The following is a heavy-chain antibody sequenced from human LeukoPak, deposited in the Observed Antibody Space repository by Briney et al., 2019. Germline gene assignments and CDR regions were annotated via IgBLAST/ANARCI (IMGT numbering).Heavy chain of an antibody. Sequence: GGSLRLSCAASGFTFSSYAMSWVRQAPGEGLEWVSAISGSGGSTYYADSVKGRFTISRDNSKNTLYLQMNSLRAEDTAVYYCAKAHDYGDHLFDYWGQGTLVTVSS. D-gene: IGHD4-17*01. J-gene: IGHJ4*02. V-gene: IGHV3-23*01. CDR3: AKAHDYGDHLFDY. CDR2: ISGSGGST. CDR1: GFTFSSYA.